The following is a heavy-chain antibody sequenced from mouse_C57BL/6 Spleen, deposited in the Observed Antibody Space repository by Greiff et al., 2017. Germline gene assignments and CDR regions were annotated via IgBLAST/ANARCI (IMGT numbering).Heavy chain of an antibody. V-gene: IGHV3-6*01. J-gene: IGHJ2*01. D-gene: IGHD2-4*01. CDR3: ARVYYDYDGDFDY. Sequence: EVQLQQSGPGLVKPSQSLSLTCSVTGYSITSGYYWNWIRQFPGNKLEWMGYISYDGSNNYNPSLKNRISITRDTSKNPFFLKLNSVTTEDTATYYCARVYYDYDGDFDYWGQGTTLTVSS. CDR1: GYSITSGYY. CDR2: ISYDGSN.